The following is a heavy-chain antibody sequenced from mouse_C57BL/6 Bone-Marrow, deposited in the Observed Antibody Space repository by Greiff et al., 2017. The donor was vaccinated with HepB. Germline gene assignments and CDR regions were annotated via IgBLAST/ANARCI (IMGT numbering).Heavy chain of an antibody. CDR3: AFYYYGSSYVWAMDY. Sequence: VQLQQPGAELVKPGASVKLSCKASGYTFTSYWMHWVKQRPGQGLEWIGMIHPNSGSTNYNEKFKSKATLTVDKSSSTAYMQLSSLTSEDSAVYYCAFYYYGSSYVWAMDYWGQGTSVTVSS. CDR2: IHPNSGST. D-gene: IGHD1-1*01. J-gene: IGHJ4*01. V-gene: IGHV1-64*01. CDR1: GYTFTSYW.